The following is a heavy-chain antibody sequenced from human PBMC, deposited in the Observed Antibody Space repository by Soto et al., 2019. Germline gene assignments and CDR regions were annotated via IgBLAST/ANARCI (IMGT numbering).Heavy chain of an antibody. Sequence: PGGSLRLSCAASGFTFSSYGMHWVRQAPGKGLEWVAVISYDGSNKYYADSVKGRFTISRDNSKNTLYLQMNSLRAEDTAVYYCAKGGAIFGPGPALFDPWGQGTLVTVSS. CDR3: AKGGAIFGPGPALFDP. CDR1: GFTFSSYG. J-gene: IGHJ5*02. CDR2: ISYDGSNK. V-gene: IGHV3-30*18. D-gene: IGHD3-3*01.